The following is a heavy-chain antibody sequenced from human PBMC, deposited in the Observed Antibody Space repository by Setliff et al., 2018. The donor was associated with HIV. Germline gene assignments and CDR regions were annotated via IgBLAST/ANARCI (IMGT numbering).Heavy chain of an antibody. Sequence: ASVKVSCKTSGGTFSTYVITWVRQAPGQGLEWMGGMLPILGMGDFAQKFQGRVTIPADASTRTAYMELSSLSSEDTAVYYCVRFGPWYYGRSGYLASWDYWGQGTQVTVSS. CDR3: VRFGPWYYGRSGYLASWDY. CDR2: MLPILGMG. CDR1: GGTFSTYV. J-gene: IGHJ4*02. D-gene: IGHD3-22*01. V-gene: IGHV1-69*10.